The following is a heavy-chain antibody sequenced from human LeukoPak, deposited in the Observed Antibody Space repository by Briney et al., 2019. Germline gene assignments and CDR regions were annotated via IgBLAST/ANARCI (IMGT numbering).Heavy chain of an antibody. V-gene: IGHV3-30*02. Sequence: GGSLRLSCAASGFIFRSYGMHWVRQAPGKGLEWVAFLRYDGSNKDYADSVKGRFSISRDNSNNTVDLEMNSLRAEDTAVYYCAKGASDLVAATAIDSWGQGTLVTVSS. CDR2: LRYDGSNK. D-gene: IGHD6-19*01. J-gene: IGHJ4*02. CDR1: GFIFRSYG. CDR3: AKGASDLVAATAIDS.